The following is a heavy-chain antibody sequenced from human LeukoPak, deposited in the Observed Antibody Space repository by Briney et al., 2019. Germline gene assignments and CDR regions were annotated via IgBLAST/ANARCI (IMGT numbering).Heavy chain of an antibody. CDR3: VRDHLGELFSDP. D-gene: IGHD3-16*01. J-gene: IGHJ5*02. CDR2: ISGSGSTI. Sequence: GGSLRLSCAASGFTFSSYGMSWVRQAPGKGLEWVSAISGSGSTIYYADSVKGRFTISRDNAKNSLYLQMNSLRAEDTAVYYCVRDHLGELFSDPWGQGTLVTVSS. V-gene: IGHV3-48*04. CDR1: GFTFSSYG.